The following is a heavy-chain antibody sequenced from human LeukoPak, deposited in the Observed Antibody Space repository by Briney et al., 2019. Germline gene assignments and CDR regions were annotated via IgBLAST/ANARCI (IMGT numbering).Heavy chain of an antibody. J-gene: IGHJ4*01. CDR2: IGISSGNT. CDR3: ARDHRYAFDN. Sequence: LPGGSLRLSCAASGFNFIDYSMNRVRQAPGKGLEWISYIGISSGNTKYADSVKGRFTISRDKARNSLYLQMNSLRVEDTAMYYCARDHRYAFDNWGHGTLVTVSS. V-gene: IGHV3-48*01. CDR1: GFNFIDYS. D-gene: IGHD5-12*01.